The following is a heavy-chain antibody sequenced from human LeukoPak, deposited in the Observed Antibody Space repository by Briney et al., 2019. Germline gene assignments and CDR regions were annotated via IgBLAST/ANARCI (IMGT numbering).Heavy chain of an antibody. CDR2: IYSSGNT. V-gene: IGHV4-39*07. J-gene: IGHJ3*02. Sequence: NPSETLSLTCAVSGASISSSNYYWGWVRQSPGKGLEWIGNIYSSGNTYYNASLKSRVTISVDTSKNQFSLKLSSVTAADTAVYYCARVPSSSGCCTAFDIWGQGTMVTVSS. D-gene: IGHD6-19*01. CDR3: ARVPSSSGCCTAFDI. CDR1: GASISSSNYY.